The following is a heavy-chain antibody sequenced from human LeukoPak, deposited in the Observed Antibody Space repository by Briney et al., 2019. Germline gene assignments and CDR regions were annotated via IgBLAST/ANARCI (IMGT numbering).Heavy chain of an antibody. CDR2: ISYDGGNT. J-gene: IGHJ4*02. D-gene: IGHD1-1*01. V-gene: IGHV3-30-3*01. Sequence: GRSRRLSCAASGFTFSSNAIHWVRQAPGKGLEWVAEISYDGGNTYYADSVKGRFTICRDNSKNTLYLQMNSLRAEDTAVYYCAKEGTGIHFDYWGQGTLVTVSS. CDR3: AKEGTGIHFDY. CDR1: GFTFSSNA.